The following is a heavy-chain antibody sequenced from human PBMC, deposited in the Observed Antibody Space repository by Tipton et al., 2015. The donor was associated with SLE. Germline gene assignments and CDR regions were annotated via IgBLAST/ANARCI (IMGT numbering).Heavy chain of an antibody. CDR3: ARGYDYDILTGPPDY. CDR2: IKHSGST. CDR1: GGSFSGYY. V-gene: IGHV4-34*01. Sequence: TLSLTCAVYGGSFSGYYWSWIRQPPGKGLEWIGEIKHSGSTNYNPSLKSRVTISVDTSKNQFSLKLSSVTAADTAVYYCARGYDYDILTGPPDYWGQGTLVTVSS. D-gene: IGHD3-9*01. J-gene: IGHJ4*02.